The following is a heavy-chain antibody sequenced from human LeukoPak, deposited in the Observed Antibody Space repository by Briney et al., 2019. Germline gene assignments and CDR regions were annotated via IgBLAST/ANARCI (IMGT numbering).Heavy chain of an antibody. CDR1: GFSIGSND. CDR3: ARDPGYSEFDV. Sequence: GGSLRLSCAVSGFSIGSNDMSWGRQAPGKGLEWVSTIGSGDKTSYADSVKGRFTISRDNVKNSVSLQMNSLRVEDTAVYYCARDPGYSEFDVWGQGIMVIVSS. D-gene: IGHD4-11*01. CDR2: IGSGDKT. V-gene: IGHV3-66*01. J-gene: IGHJ3*01.